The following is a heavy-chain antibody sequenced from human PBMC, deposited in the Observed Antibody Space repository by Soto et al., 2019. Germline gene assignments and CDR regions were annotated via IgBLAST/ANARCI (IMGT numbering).Heavy chain of an antibody. CDR2: ITYDGSNK. V-gene: IGHV3-30-3*01. CDR3: ARDRHIVGATLLDY. Sequence: GGSLRLSCAASGFTFGSYAMSWVRQAPGKGLEWVSVITYDGSNKYYADSVKGRFTISRDNSKNTLYLQMNSLRAEDTAVYYCARDRHIVGATLLDYWGQGTLVTVSS. CDR1: GFTFGSYA. J-gene: IGHJ4*02. D-gene: IGHD1-26*01.